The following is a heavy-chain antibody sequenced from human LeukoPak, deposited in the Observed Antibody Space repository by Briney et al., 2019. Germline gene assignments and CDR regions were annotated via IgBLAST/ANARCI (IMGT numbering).Heavy chain of an antibody. V-gene: IGHV3-7*04. Sequence: GGSLRLSCVASGFTLSSYTLNWVRRAPGKGLEWVANIKQDGSKKSYVDSVKGRFTISRDNAKNSLYLQMNSLRAEDTAIYYCTRVGYIDEGIDYWGQGTLVTVSS. CDR3: TRVGYIDEGIDY. J-gene: IGHJ4*02. D-gene: IGHD5-24*01. CDR1: GFTLSSYT. CDR2: IKQDGSKK.